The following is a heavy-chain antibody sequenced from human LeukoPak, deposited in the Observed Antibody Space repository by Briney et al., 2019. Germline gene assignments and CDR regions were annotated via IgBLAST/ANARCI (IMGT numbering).Heavy chain of an antibody. CDR3: ARDVKLDRRFATPLDY. D-gene: IGHD1-1*01. J-gene: IGHJ4*02. CDR1: GGNFSSYA. CDR2: IVPILGSV. Sequence: SVKVSCKASGGNFSSYAISWVRQAPGQGLEWMGTIVPILGSVTYAQNFKGRVRITADESKTTAYMELNSLRSEDTAVYYCARDVKLDRRFATPLDYWGQGTLVTVST. V-gene: IGHV1-69*11.